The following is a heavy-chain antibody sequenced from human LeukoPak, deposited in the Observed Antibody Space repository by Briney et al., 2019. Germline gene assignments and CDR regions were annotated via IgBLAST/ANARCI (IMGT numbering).Heavy chain of an antibody. D-gene: IGHD6-6*01. V-gene: IGHV3-21*01. J-gene: IGHJ6*02. Sequence: GGSLRLSCAASGFTFSSYSRNWVRQAPGKGLEWVSSISSSSSYIYYADSVKGRFTISRDNAKNSLYLQMNSLRAEDTAVYYCARDTAGVGGSSSGYYYGMDVWGQGTTVTVSS. CDR3: ARDTAGVGGSSSGYYYGMDV. CDR1: GFTFSSYS. CDR2: ISSSSSYI.